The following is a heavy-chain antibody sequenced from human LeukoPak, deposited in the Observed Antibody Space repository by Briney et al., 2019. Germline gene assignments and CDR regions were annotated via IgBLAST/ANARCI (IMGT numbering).Heavy chain of an antibody. CDR2: IYYSGST. D-gene: IGHD3-10*01. CDR1: GGSISSSSYY. V-gene: IGHV4-39*01. J-gene: IGHJ6*02. CDR3: ARGRGVRGVIRYYYGMDV. Sequence: KTSETLSLTCTVSGGSISSSSYYWGWIRQPLGKGLEWIGSIYYSGSTYYNPSLKSRVTISVDTSKNQLSLKLSSVTAADTAVYYCARGRGVRGVIRYYYGMDVWGQGTTVTVSS.